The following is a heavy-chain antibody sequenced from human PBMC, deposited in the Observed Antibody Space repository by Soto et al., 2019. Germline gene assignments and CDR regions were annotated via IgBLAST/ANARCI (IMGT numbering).Heavy chain of an antibody. D-gene: IGHD3-22*01. CDR2: IIPTFGTA. Sequence: ASVKVSCKASGGTFSSYAISWVRQAPGQGLEWMGGIIPTFGTANYAQKFQGRVTITADKSTSTAYMELSSLRSEDTAVYYCARDHPGYYDSSGYSYFDYWGQGTLVTVSS. CDR3: ARDHPGYYDSSGYSYFDY. CDR1: GGTFSSYA. J-gene: IGHJ4*02. V-gene: IGHV1-69*06.